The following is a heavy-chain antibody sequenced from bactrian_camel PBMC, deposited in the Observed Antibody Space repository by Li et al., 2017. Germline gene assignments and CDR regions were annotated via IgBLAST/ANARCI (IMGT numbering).Heavy chain of an antibody. Sequence: EVQLVESGGGSAQAGGSLRLSCAPSGYTYSSYCMGWFRRSPGKNPSGVAFVDSDGSTTYADSVKGRFTISKDNAKNTLYLRMDNLKPEDTALYTCAAEDQAPWDMGWICNYNSWGQGTQVTVSS. CDR3: AAEDQAPWDMGWICNYNS. D-gene: IGHD3*01. V-gene: IGHV3S22*01. CDR1: GYTYSSYC. CDR2: VDSDGST. J-gene: IGHJ4*01.